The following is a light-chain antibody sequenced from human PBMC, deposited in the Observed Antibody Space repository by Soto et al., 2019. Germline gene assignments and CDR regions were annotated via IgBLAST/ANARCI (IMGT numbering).Light chain of an antibody. Sequence: QAVVTQSPSASASLGASVKFTCTLSSGHSSYTIAWHQQQPEKGPRYLMKLNSDGSHNKGDGIPDRFSGSSSGAERYLTISSLQSEDEADYYCQTWGSGIVVFGGGTKVTVL. V-gene: IGLV4-69*01. J-gene: IGLJ2*01. CDR2: LNSDGSH. CDR3: QTWGSGIVV. CDR1: SGHSSYT.